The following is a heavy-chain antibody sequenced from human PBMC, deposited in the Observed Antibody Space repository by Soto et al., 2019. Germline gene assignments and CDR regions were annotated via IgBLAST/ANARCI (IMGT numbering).Heavy chain of an antibody. CDR2: IYYSGCT. Sequence: QLQLQESGRGLVKPSETLSLTCTVSGGSISTSSYFWGWIRQPPGKGLEWIGSIYYSGCTYYNPSLKSRVTISVATSKNQFSLKLSSVTAADTAVYYCARDYDCSGDYWGQGTLVTVSS. V-gene: IGHV4-39*01. CDR3: ARDYDCSGDY. D-gene: IGHD3-22*01. J-gene: IGHJ4*02. CDR1: GGSISTSSYF.